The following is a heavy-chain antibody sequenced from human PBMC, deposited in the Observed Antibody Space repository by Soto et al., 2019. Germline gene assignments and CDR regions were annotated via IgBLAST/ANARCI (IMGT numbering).Heavy chain of an antibody. D-gene: IGHD1-26*01. V-gene: IGHV3-30*03. CDR3: GRAWVRGSNKYYFVY. CDR2: IAHHGLKE. CDR1: GFTFRDYG. Sequence: QVQLVESGGGEVRPGRSLRLSCVASGFTFRDYGMHWVRQAPGKGLEWVAGIAHHGLKEHYADSVKGRFIISRDNAKKTVYLQLNSLRGDDTAVNYCGRAWVRGSNKYYFVYWGQGTLVTVSS. J-gene: IGHJ4*02.